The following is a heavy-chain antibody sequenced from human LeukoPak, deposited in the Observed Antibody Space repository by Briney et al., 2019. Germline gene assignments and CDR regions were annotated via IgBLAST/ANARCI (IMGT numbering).Heavy chain of an antibody. CDR1: GFTFSSYG. J-gene: IGHJ4*02. Sequence: GRSLRLSCAASGFTFSSYGMHWVRQAPGKGLEWVAVIWYDGSNKYYADSVKGRFTISRDNSKNTLYPQMNSLRAEDTAVYYCARVLRYFDWLFPLDYWGQGTLVTVSS. V-gene: IGHV3-33*01. CDR2: IWYDGSNK. CDR3: ARVLRYFDWLFPLDY. D-gene: IGHD3-9*01.